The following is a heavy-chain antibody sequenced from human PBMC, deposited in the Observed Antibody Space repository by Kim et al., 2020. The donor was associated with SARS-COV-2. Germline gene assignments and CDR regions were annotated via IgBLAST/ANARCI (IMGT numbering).Heavy chain of an antibody. V-gene: IGHV3-15*01. CDR2: IKSKADGGTA. CDR1: GVTFGTVW. D-gene: IGHD1-26*01. CDR3: ATYNQWDAFDF. J-gene: IGHJ3*01. Sequence: GGSLRLSCAASGVTFGTVWMSWLRQAPGKGLEWVGRIKSKADGGTADYAAPVKGRFSISRDDSKNMLYLQMDSLKTEDTAVYYCATYNQWDAFDFWGQGTMVPVSS.